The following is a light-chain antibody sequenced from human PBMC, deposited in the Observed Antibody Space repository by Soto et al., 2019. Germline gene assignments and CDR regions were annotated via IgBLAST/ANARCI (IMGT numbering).Light chain of an antibody. J-gene: IGKJ2*01. V-gene: IGKV3-15*01. CDR3: QQYNNWPYT. CDR2: GAS. CDR1: QSIGSK. Sequence: EIVMTQSPATLSVSPGERATLSCRASQSIGSKLAWYQQKPGQAPRLLFYGASTRATGIPARFSASGSGTELTLTISSLQSEDFAVYYCQQYNNWPYTFGQGTKVDIK.